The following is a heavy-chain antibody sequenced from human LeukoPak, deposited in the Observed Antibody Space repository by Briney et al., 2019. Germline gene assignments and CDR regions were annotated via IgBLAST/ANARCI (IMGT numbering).Heavy chain of an antibody. Sequence: SQTLSLTCTVSGGSISSNDYYWSWIRQPPGKGLEWIGYIFYSGRSYYNPSLKSRVTISVDTSKNQFSLKLSSVTAADTAVYYCARRFKSLSTSSKYYYYYYGMDVWGQGTTVTVSS. D-gene: IGHD2-2*01. J-gene: IGHJ6*02. CDR3: ARRFKSLSTSSKYYYYYYGMDV. V-gene: IGHV4-30-4*01. CDR1: GGSISSNDYY. CDR2: IFYSGRS.